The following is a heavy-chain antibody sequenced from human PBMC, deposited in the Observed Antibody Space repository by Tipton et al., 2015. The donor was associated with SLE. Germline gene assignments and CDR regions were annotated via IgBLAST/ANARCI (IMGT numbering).Heavy chain of an antibody. CDR1: GYTFTSYD. D-gene: IGHD6-19*01. Sequence: QLVQSGAEVKKPGASVKVSCKASGYTFTSYDINWVRQAPGQGLEWVGMMNPDSGNTDLAQKFQGRVTMTRNLSITTAFLELPSLRSDDTAVYYCARDFGSGWASDYWGQGTLVSVSS. V-gene: IGHV1-8*01. J-gene: IGHJ4*02. CDR3: ARDFGSGWASDY. CDR2: MNPDSGNT.